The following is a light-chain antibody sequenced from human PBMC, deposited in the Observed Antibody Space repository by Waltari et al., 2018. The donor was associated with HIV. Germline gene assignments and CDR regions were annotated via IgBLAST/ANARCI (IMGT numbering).Light chain of an antibody. CDR1: QSVSSSY. V-gene: IGKV3-20*01. J-gene: IGKJ2*01. Sequence: EIGLTQSPGTLSLSPGEGATSACRASQSVSSSYLAWYQQKPGQAPRLLIYGASSRATGIQDRFSGSGSGTDFTLTISRLEPEDFAVYYCQQYGSSMYTFGQGTKLEIK. CDR3: QQYGSSMYT. CDR2: GAS.